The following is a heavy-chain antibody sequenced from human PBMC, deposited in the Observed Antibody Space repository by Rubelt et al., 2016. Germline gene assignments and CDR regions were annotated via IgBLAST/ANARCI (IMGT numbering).Heavy chain of an antibody. CDR2: ISTSGSTI. J-gene: IGHJ4*02. D-gene: IGHD1-7*01. V-gene: IGHV3-48*01. CDR1: SFS. CDR3: ARDQGKTGTTSSQLDY. Sequence: SFSMSWVRQVPGKGLEWVSWISTSGSTIFYADSVKGRFTISRDNARDNAKSSLYLQMDSLRADDTAVYYCARDQGKTGTTSSQLDYWGQGTLVTVSS.